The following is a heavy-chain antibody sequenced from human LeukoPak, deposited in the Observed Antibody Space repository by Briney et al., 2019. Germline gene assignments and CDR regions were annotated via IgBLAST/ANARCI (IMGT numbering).Heavy chain of an antibody. CDR3: ARDGYDCSSTSCYGPNWFDP. CDR1: GYTFTSYY. D-gene: IGHD2-2*01. V-gene: IGHV1-46*01. Sequence: ASVKVSCKASGYTFTSYYMHWVRQAPGQGLEWMGIINPSGGSTSYAQKFQGRVTMTRDMSTSTVYMELSSLRSEGTAVYYCARDGYDCSSTSCYGPNWFDPWGQGTLVTVSS. J-gene: IGHJ5*02. CDR2: INPSGGST.